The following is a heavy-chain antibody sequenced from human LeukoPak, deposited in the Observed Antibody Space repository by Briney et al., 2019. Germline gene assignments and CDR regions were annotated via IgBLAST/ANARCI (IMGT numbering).Heavy chain of an antibody. Sequence: SETLSLTCTVSGGSVSSGSYYWSWLRQPPGRGLEWIGYIHYSGSAAYNPSLKSRVTISRDMSTNQFSLKMTSVTAADTAVYFCARDMGAPDYGSYSVDYWGQGTLVTVSS. J-gene: IGHJ4*02. CDR1: GGSVSSGSYY. CDR2: IHYSGSA. V-gene: IGHV4-61*01. CDR3: ARDMGAPDYGSYSVDY. D-gene: IGHD4-23*01.